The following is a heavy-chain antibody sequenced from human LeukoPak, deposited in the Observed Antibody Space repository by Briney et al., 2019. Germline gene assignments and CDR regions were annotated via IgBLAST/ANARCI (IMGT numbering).Heavy chain of an antibody. CDR2: IYYSGST. D-gene: IGHD3-10*01. Sequence: SETLSLTCTVSGGSINSGDYYWSWIRQPPGKGLEWIGYIYYSGSTYYNPSLKSRVTISVDTSKNQFSLKLSSVTAADTAVYYCARAFLAGYYYGSVRAGDFDLWGRGTLVTVSS. J-gene: IGHJ2*01. CDR1: GGSINSGDYY. CDR3: ARAFLAGYYYGSVRAGDFDL. V-gene: IGHV4-30-4*01.